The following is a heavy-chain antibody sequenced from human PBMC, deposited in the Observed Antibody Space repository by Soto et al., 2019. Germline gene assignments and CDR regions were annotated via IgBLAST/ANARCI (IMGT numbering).Heavy chain of an antibody. CDR3: ARDVYGSGSYYPGY. V-gene: IGHV3-48*01. Sequence: EVQLVESGGGLVQPGGSLRLSCAASGFTFSSYSMNWVRQAPGKGLEWVSYISSSSSTIYYADSVKGRFTISRDNAKNSLYLQMNSLRAEDTAVYYCARDVYGSGSYYPGYWGRGTLVTVSS. CDR1: GFTFSSYS. J-gene: IGHJ4*02. CDR2: ISSSSSTI. D-gene: IGHD3-10*01.